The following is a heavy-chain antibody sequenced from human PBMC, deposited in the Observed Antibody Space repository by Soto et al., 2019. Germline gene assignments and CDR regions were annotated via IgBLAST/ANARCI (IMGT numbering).Heavy chain of an antibody. V-gene: IGHV1-2*02. CDR2: INPNSGGT. CDR3: ARRGSSSWYDGGWFDP. CDR1: GYTFTGYY. D-gene: IGHD6-13*01. J-gene: IGHJ5*02. Sequence: ASVKVSCKASGYTFTGYYIHWVRQAPGQGLEWMGWINPNSGGTNYAQKFQGRVTMTRDTSISTAYMELSRLRSDDTAVYCCARRGSSSWYDGGWFDPWGQGTLVTVSS.